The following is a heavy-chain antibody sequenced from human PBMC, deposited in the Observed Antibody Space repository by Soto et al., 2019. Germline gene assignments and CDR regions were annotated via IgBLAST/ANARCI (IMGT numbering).Heavy chain of an antibody. D-gene: IGHD6-19*01. CDR3: AKGQRYSSGYYYDY. J-gene: IGHJ4*02. V-gene: IGHV3-23*01. CDR1: GFTFSSYA. Sequence: HPGGSLRLSCAASGFTFSSYAMSWVRQAPGKGLEWVSAISGSGGSTYYADSVKGRFTISRDNSKNTLYLQTNSLRAEDTAVYYCAKGQRYSSGYYYDYWGQGTLVTVSS. CDR2: ISGSGGST.